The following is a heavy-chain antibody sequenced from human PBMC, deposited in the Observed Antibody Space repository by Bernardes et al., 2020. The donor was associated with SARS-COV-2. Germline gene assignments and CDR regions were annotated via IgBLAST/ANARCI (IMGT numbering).Heavy chain of an antibody. D-gene: IGHD3-22*01. V-gene: IGHV1-24*01. J-gene: IGHJ5*02. CDR1: GYTLTDTS. Sequence: ASPKVACKVSGYTLTDTSMHWARHAPGKGLEWMGGLDPKAGETIYAQKFQGRVTMTEDTSTDTAYMELSSLRSEDTAVDYCATGPVVITDNWFDPWGQGTLVTVSS. CDR2: LDPKAGET. CDR3: ATGPVVITDNWFDP.